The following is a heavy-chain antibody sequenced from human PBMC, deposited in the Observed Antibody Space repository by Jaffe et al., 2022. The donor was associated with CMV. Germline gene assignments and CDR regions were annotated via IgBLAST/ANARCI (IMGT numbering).Heavy chain of an antibody. V-gene: IGHV4-59*01. CDR1: GGSISSYY. Sequence: QVQLQESGPGLVKPSETLSLTCTVSGGSISSYYWSWIRQPPGKGLEWIGYIYYSGSTNYNPSLKSRVTISVDTSKNQFSLKLSSVTAADTAVYYCARDRREYSNYGIGYYYYYYMDVWGKGTTVTVSS. CDR2: IYYSGST. CDR3: ARDRREYSNYGIGYYYYYYMDV. J-gene: IGHJ6*03. D-gene: IGHD4-4*01.